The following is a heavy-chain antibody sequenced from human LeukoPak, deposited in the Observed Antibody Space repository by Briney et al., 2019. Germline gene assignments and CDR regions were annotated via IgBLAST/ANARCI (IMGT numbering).Heavy chain of an antibody. Sequence: GGSLRLSCAASGFTFSSYWMSWVRQAPGKGLEWVANIKQDGSEKYYVDSVKGRFTISRDNSKNTLYLQMNSLRAEDTAVYYCAKDLGRYYYDSSGYPLRYWGQGTLVTVSS. CDR3: AKDLGRYYYDSSGYPLRY. CDR1: GFTFSSYW. V-gene: IGHV3-7*01. D-gene: IGHD3-22*01. J-gene: IGHJ4*02. CDR2: IKQDGSEK.